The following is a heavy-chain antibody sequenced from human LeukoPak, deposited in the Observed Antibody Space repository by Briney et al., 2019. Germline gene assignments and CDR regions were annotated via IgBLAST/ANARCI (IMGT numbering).Heavy chain of an antibody. CDR3: VRSEIDDYSKY. Sequence: PSETLSPTCTVSGGSISSSSYYWGWIRHPPGKGLEWIGNIFYSGSTYYKPSLKIRVTISVDTSKNQFTLKLSSVTAADTAVYYRVRSEIDDYSKYWGQGTLVIVSS. CDR2: IFYSGST. D-gene: IGHD4-11*01. CDR1: GGSISSSSYY. V-gene: IGHV4-39*01. J-gene: IGHJ4*02.